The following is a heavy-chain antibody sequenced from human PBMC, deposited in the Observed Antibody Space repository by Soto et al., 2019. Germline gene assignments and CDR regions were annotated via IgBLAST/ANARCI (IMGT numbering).Heavy chain of an antibody. D-gene: IGHD6-6*01. V-gene: IGHV3-21*01. J-gene: IGHJ6*02. Sequence: PGGSLRLSCVASGFDLTSSRMNWVRQAPGKGLEWVASISGSCKDTFYRHSVKGRFAISRDSAGTSLFLRMDSVKVEDTAVYYCACVELVARSAFYWAMDVWGQGTAVTVSS. CDR3: ACVELVARSAFYWAMDV. CDR1: GFDLTSSR. CDR2: ISGSCKDT.